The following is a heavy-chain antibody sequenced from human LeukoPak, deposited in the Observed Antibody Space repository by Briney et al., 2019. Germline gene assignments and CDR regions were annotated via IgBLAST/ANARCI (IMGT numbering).Heavy chain of an antibody. J-gene: IGHJ4*02. CDR2: INEDGSER. CDR1: KFTFSSYW. CDR3: GRDRAPAY. V-gene: IGHV3-7*01. Sequence: GGSLRLSCAASKFTFSSYWMTWVRQVPGKGLEWVANINEDGSERYYVGSVKGRFTISRDNAKSSLYLQVNSLRVEDTAVYYCGRDRAPAYWGQGNLVTVSS. D-gene: IGHD2-2*01.